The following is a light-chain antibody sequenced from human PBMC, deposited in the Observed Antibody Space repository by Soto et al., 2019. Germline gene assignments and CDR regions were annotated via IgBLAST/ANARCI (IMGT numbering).Light chain of an antibody. Sequence: QSALTQPASVSGSPGQSITISCTATSSDVGGYNYVSWFQQYPGEAPKLMIYEVINRPSGVSNRFSGSKSGNTASLVISGLQAEDEADYYCSSYTSSSTLVFGGGTKVTVL. CDR2: EVI. CDR3: SSYTSSSTLV. CDR1: SSDVGGYNY. J-gene: IGLJ2*01. V-gene: IGLV2-14*01.